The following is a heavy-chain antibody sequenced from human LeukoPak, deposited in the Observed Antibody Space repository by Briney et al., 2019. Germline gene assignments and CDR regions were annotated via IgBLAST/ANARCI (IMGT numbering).Heavy chain of an antibody. CDR1: GFTFRSYW. J-gene: IGHJ4*02. D-gene: IGHD1-14*01. Sequence: PGGSLRLSCAASGFTFRSYWMHWVRQAPGKGLVWVSHINNDGTTTTYADSVKGRFTISRDNAKNTLYLQMNSLRAEDTAMYYCARDSNLSFDYWDQGSLVTVSS. CDR2: INNDGTTT. V-gene: IGHV3-74*01. CDR3: ARDSNLSFDY.